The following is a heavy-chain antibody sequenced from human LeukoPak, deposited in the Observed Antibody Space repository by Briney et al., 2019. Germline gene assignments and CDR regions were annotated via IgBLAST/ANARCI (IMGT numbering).Heavy chain of an antibody. Sequence: GGSLRLSCAASGFTLSSYAMSWVRQAPGKGLEWVSSISASGGSTNYADSVKGRFTISRDNSKNTLYLQMNSLRAEDTAVYYCAKDSRLYGGYDFDYWGQGTLVTVSS. J-gene: IGHJ4*02. CDR2: ISASGGST. D-gene: IGHD5-12*01. V-gene: IGHV3-23*01. CDR1: GFTLSSYA. CDR3: AKDSRLYGGYDFDY.